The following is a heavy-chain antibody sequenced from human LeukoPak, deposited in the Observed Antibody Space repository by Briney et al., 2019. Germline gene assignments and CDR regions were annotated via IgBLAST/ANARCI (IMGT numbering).Heavy chain of an antibody. CDR1: GFTFSSYA. CDR3: AKDRIRFLEWLFDY. V-gene: IGHV3-23*01. CDR2: ISGSGGST. J-gene: IGHJ4*02. D-gene: IGHD3-3*01. Sequence: GGSLRLSCAASGFTFSSYAMSWVRQAPGKGLEWVSAISGSGGSTYYADSVKSRFTISRDNSKNTLYLQMNSLRAEGTAVYYCAKDRIRFLEWLFDYWGQGTLVTVSS.